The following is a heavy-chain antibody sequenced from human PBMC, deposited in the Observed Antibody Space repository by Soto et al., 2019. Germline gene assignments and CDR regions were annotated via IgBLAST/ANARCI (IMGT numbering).Heavy chain of an antibody. CDR2: IKSDGSGT. J-gene: IGHJ4*02. CDR1: GFTFSSYW. Sequence: EVQLVESGGGLVQPGGSLTLSCAASGFTFSSYWMHWVRQAPGKGLVWVSRIKSDGSGTMYADSVKGRLTMSRVNAKNTLYVQMNNLRVGNTTVYDSVGEDGAYFDGNGYPGRHWGQGTLVTVSS. V-gene: IGHV3-74*03. CDR3: VGEDGAYFDGNGYPGRH. D-gene: IGHD3-22*01.